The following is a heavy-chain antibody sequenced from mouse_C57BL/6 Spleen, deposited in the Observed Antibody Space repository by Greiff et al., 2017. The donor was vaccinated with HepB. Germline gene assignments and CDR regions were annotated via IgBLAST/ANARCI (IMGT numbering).Heavy chain of an antibody. J-gene: IGHJ4*01. D-gene: IGHD1-1*01. CDR1: GYTFTSYW. CDR2: IHPSDSDT. CDR3: ATISSVITTGAMDY. Sequence: QVQLKQPGAELVKPGASVKVSCKASGYTFTSYWMPWVTQRPGQGLEWIGRIHPSDSDTNYNQQFKGKATLTVDKSSSPAYMQLSSLTSEDSAVYYCATISSVITTGAMDYWGQGTSVTVSS. V-gene: IGHV1-74*01.